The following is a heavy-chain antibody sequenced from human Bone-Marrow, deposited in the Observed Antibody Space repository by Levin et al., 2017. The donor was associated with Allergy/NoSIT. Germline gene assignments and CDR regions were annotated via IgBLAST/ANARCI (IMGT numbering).Heavy chain of an antibody. D-gene: IGHD3-22*01. CDR3: AKGHYYDTRGSYSYLEY. Sequence: GGSLRLSRAASGFSFSTYGMQWVRQAPGKGLEWVAVISYDGNDEYYADSVKGRFTISRDNSRNILYLQMDSLRAEDTAVYYCAKGHYYDTRGSYSYLEYWGQGTRVTVSS. V-gene: IGHV3-30*18. J-gene: IGHJ4*02. CDR1: GFSFSTYG. CDR2: ISYDGNDE.